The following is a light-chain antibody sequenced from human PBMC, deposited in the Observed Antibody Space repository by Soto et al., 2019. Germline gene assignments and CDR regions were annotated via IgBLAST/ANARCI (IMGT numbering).Light chain of an antibody. CDR2: KAS. J-gene: IGKJ1*01. CDR1: QSISSW. CDR3: QQYNSYSWT. V-gene: IGKV1-5*03. Sequence: DIQMTQSPSTLSASVGDRVTITCRASQSISSWLAWYQQKPGKAPKLLIYKASSLESGVPSRFSGSGSGTECTLPISSLQPDDFATYYCQQYNSYSWTFGQGTKVEIK.